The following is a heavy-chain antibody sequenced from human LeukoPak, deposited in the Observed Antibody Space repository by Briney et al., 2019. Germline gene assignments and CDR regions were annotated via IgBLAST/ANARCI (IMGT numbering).Heavy chain of an antibody. J-gene: IGHJ3*02. Sequence: GGSLRLSXAASGFTFSNAWMSWVRQAPGKGLEWDGRIYSETDGGTTDYAAPVKGRFTISRDDSKNTLYLQMNSLKTEDTAVYYCTTGFFGVVNDAFDIWGQGTMVTVSS. CDR2: IYSETDGGTT. D-gene: IGHD3-3*01. V-gene: IGHV3-15*01. CDR3: TTGFFGVVNDAFDI. CDR1: GFTFSNAW.